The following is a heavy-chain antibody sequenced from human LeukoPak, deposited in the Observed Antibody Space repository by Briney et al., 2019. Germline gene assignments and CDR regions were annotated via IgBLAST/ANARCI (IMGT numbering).Heavy chain of an antibody. D-gene: IGHD3-10*01. Sequence: GSLRLSCAASGFTFSNAWMSWVRQSPGKGLEWIGEIAHSGSTNYNASLKSRVTISIDTSRDQVSLKLTSVTAADTAVYYCARDLMRTYYSDSGSYSQGPVDPWGQGTLVTVSS. CDR2: IAHSGST. V-gene: IGHV4-34*01. J-gene: IGHJ5*02. CDR1: GFTFSNAW. CDR3: ARDLMRTYYSDSGSYSQGPVDP.